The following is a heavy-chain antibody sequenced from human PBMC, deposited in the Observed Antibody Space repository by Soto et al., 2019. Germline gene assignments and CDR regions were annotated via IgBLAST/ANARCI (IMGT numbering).Heavy chain of an antibody. CDR2: ISDYSGNT. D-gene: IGHD3-10*01. Sequence: ASVKVSCKASGYTFSSYDISWVRQAPGQGLEWMGWISDYSGNTHYAQKFQGRVIMTTDTSTRTAYMELRSLRSDDTAVYFCAREGYYSGSGTYSPPRYYGMDVWG. V-gene: IGHV1-18*01. J-gene: IGHJ6*02. CDR3: AREGYYSGSGTYSPPRYYGMDV. CDR1: GYTFSSYD.